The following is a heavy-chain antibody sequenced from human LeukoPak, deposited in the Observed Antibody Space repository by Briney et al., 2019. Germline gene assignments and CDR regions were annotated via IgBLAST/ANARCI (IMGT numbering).Heavy chain of an antibody. V-gene: IGHV1-2*06. Sequence: EASVKVSCKASGYTFTAYYIHWVRQDPGQGLEWMGRINPNNGGTNYAQKFQGRVTMTRDTSISTAYMELSRLRFDDTAVYYCARADDTDYLGQGTLVTVSS. CDR2: INPNNGGT. CDR1: GYTFTAYY. D-gene: IGHD3-22*01. CDR3: ARADDTDY. J-gene: IGHJ4*02.